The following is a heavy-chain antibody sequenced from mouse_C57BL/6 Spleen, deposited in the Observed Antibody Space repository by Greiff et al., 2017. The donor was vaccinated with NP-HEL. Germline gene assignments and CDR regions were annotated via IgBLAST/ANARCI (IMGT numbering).Heavy chain of an antibody. D-gene: IGHD1-1*01. CDR2: IAPEDGKT. CDR1: GFNIKDYY. Sequence: EVQLQESGAELVKPGASVKLSCTASGFNIKDYYMHWVKQRTEQGLEWIGRIAPEDGKTKYAPKFQGKATITADTSSNTAYLQLSSLTSEDTAVYDCARYYYGSRNYAMDYWGQGTAVTVSS. V-gene: IGHV14-2*01. CDR3: ARYYYGSRNYAMDY. J-gene: IGHJ4*01.